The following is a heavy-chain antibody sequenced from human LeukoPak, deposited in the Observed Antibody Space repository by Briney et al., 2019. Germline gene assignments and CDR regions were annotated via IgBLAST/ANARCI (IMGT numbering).Heavy chain of an antibody. CDR3: AREIFHGSGSPRMDV. Sequence: PGGSLRLSCVASGFTFSDYSMNWVRQAPGRGLEYIAYMSISGSTIKYAESVKGRFTFSRDNAQDSLFLHMNSLRAEDTAVYYCAREIFHGSGSPRMDVWGQGTTVTVSS. D-gene: IGHD3-10*01. CDR2: MSISGSTI. J-gene: IGHJ6*02. V-gene: IGHV3-48*04. CDR1: GFTFSDYS.